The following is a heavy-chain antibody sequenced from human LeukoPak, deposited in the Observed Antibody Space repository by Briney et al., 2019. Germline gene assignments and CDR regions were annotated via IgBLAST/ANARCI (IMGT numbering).Heavy chain of an antibody. Sequence: PSETLSLTCPVSGGSISSSVHYWGWIRQPPGKGLEWIGSIHYSGRTSYNPSLKSRVTISIDASKNQFSLRLNSVTAADAAVYYCARRDSPSMFDYWGQGTLVTVSS. CDR2: IHYSGRT. D-gene: IGHD2-21*01. V-gene: IGHV4-39*01. CDR1: GGSISSSVHY. J-gene: IGHJ4*02. CDR3: ARRDSPSMFDY.